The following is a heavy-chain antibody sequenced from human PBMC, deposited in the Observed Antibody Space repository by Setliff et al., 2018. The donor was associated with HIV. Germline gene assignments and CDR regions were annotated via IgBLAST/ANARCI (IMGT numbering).Heavy chain of an antibody. CDR2: IYYSGTT. D-gene: IGHD2-21*02. J-gene: IGHJ6*02. V-gene: IGHV4-61*01. CDR1: GDSVSSGSYY. CDR3: ARAMRGVVVTNMYYYYGMDV. Sequence: SETLSLTCTVSGDSVSSGSYYWSWIRQPPGKGLEWIGYIYYSGTTNYNPSLKSRVTISVDTSKNQFSLKLSSVTAADTAVYYCARAMRGVVVTNMYYYYGMDVWGQGTTVTVSS.